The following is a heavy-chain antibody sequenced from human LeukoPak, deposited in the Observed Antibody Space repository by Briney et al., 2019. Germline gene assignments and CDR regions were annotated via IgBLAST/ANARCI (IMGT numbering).Heavy chain of an antibody. D-gene: IGHD5-24*01. CDR3: ARQPGDRDGLKEDGFDY. Sequence: GESLKISCKGSGYSFTSYWIGWVRQIPGKGLEWMGIIYPGDSDTRYSPSFQGQVTISADKSISTAYLQWSSLKASDTAMYYCARQPGDRDGLKEDGFDYWGQGALVTVSS. CDR1: GYSFTSYW. V-gene: IGHV5-51*01. J-gene: IGHJ4*02. CDR2: IYPGDSDT.